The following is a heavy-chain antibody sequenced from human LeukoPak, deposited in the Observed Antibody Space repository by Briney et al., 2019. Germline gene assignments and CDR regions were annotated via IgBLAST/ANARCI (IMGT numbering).Heavy chain of an antibody. Sequence: GGSLRLSCAASGFTFSTYAMHWVRQAPGKGLEWVAVISYDGSNKYYADSVKGRFTISRDNSKNTLYLQMNSLRAEDTAVYYCARGGDYDILTGYFGFRAFDIWGQGTMVTVSS. D-gene: IGHD3-9*01. V-gene: IGHV3-30-3*01. CDR3: ARGGDYDILTGYFGFRAFDI. CDR2: ISYDGSNK. CDR1: GFTFSTYA. J-gene: IGHJ3*02.